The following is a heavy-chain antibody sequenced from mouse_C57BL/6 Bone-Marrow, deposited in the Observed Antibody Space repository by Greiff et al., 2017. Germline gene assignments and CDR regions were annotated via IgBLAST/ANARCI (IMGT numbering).Heavy chain of an antibody. Sequence: EVKLVESGPGLVKPSQSLSLTCSVTGYSITSGYYWNWIRQFPGNKLEWMGYISYDGSNNYNPSLKNRISITRDTSKNQVFRKLKSVTTEDTATYYCARDEGMVTYYFDYWGQGTTLTVSS. CDR1: GYSITSGYY. CDR2: ISYDGSN. J-gene: IGHJ2*01. V-gene: IGHV3-6*01. CDR3: ARDEGMVTYYFDY. D-gene: IGHD2-3*01.